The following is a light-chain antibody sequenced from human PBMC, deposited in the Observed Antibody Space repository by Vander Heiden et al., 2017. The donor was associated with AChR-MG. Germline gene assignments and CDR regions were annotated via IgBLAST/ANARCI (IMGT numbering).Light chain of an antibody. CDR3: QQNYGWPYT. V-gene: IGKV1-39*01. J-gene: IGKJ2*01. CDR1: QSISSY. CDR2: AAS. Sequence: DIQNTPSPSSLSASVGDRVTITCRASQSISSYLNWYQQKPGKAPKLLIYAASSRQSGIPSRFSGSGSGTDFTLTISSLQPEDFATYYCQQNYGWPYTFGLGTKLEIK.